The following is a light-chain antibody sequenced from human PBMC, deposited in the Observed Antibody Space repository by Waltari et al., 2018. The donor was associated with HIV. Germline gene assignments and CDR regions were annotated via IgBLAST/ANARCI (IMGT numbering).Light chain of an antibody. J-gene: IGKJ2*01. CDR3: QQYGSSREYT. CDR1: QSVSRNF. V-gene: IGKV3-20*01. Sequence: EIVLTQSPGTLSLSPGERATLSCRASQSVSRNFLAWYHQKPGQAPRLLIYGASTRAPGIPDRFSDTGSGTDFTLTISRLEPEDFAVFYCQQYGSSREYTFGQGTKLEIK. CDR2: GAS.